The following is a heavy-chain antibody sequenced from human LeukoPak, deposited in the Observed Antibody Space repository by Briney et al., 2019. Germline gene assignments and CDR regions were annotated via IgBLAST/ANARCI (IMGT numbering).Heavy chain of an antibody. V-gene: IGHV3-30-3*01. CDR3: AKGGAVADQHFDY. J-gene: IGHJ4*02. CDR2: ISYDGSNK. Sequence: GGSLRLSCAASGFTFSSSPMHWVRQAPGKGLGWVAVISYDGSNKYYADSVQGRLTISRDNSKNTLYLQMNSLRAEDTAVYYCAKGGAVADQHFDYWGQGTLVTVSS. CDR1: GFTFSSSP. D-gene: IGHD6-19*01.